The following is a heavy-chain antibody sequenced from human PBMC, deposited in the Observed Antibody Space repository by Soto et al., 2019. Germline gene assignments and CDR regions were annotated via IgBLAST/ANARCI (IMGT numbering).Heavy chain of an antibody. CDR2: VSEDGSEK. CDR3: ARGGAMGGKFVH. CDR1: GFTFTTYK. V-gene: IGHV3-7*01. Sequence: GGSLRLSCAASGFTFTTYKMTWVRQAPGQGLECVASVSEDGSEKYYVDSVKGRFTISRDNGENSVHLQMNSLRAEDTAVYYCARGGAMGGKFVHWGQGAQVTVSS. D-gene: IGHD6-19*01. J-gene: IGHJ4*02.